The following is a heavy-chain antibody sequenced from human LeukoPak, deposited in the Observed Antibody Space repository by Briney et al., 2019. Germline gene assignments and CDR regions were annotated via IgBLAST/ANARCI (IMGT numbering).Heavy chain of an antibody. Sequence: SETLSLTCTVPSGSSTNYYWSWIRQPAGKGLEWIGRIYIAGYTHYNPSLEDRATMSADTSNNRLTLTLTSVTAADTGVYYCARGAGWFGEFFYYMEVWARGPRSPSP. CDR3: ARGAGWFGEFFYYMEV. V-gene: IGHV4-4*07. D-gene: IGHD3-10*01. CDR1: SGSSTNYY. CDR2: IYIAGYT. J-gene: IGHJ6*03.